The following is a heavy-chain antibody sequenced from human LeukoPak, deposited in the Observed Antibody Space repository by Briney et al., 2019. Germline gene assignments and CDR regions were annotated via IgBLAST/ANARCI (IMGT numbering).Heavy chain of an antibody. J-gene: IGHJ4*02. D-gene: IGHD2-15*01. V-gene: IGHV3-43*02. CDR2: ISGDGGST. CDR1: GFTFDDYA. Sequence: GGSLRLSCAASGFTFDDYAMHWVRQAPGKGLEWVSLISGDGGSTYYADSVKGRFPISRDNSKNSLYLRMNSLRTEDTALYYCAKDVLNCSGGSCYPYYFDYWGQGTLVTVSS. CDR3: AKDVLNCSGGSCYPYYFDY.